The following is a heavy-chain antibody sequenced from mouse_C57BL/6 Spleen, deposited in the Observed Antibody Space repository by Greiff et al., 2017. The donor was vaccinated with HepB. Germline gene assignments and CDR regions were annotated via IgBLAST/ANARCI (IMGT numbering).Heavy chain of an antibody. D-gene: IGHD1-1*01. Sequence: VQLQQSGPELVKPGASVKIPCKASGYTFTDYNMDWVKQSHGKSLEWIGDINPNNGGTIYNQKFKGKATLTVDKSSSTAYMELRSLTSEDTAVYYCAREGVLLRGYFDYWGQGTTLTVSS. CDR3: AREGVLLRGYFDY. CDR1: GYTFTDYN. V-gene: IGHV1-18*01. J-gene: IGHJ2*01. CDR2: INPNNGGT.